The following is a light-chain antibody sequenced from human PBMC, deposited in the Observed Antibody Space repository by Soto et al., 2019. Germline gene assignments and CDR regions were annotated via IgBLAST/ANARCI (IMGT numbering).Light chain of an antibody. CDR2: RNN. Sequence: QSVLTQPPSASGTPGQRVTISCSGSSYNIGSNYVYWYQQLPGTAPKLLIYRNNQRPSGVPDRFSGSKSGTSASLAISGLRSEDEADYYCAAWDDSLSVYVFGGGTKLTVL. CDR3: AAWDDSLSVYV. V-gene: IGLV1-47*01. J-gene: IGLJ2*01. CDR1: SYNIGSNY.